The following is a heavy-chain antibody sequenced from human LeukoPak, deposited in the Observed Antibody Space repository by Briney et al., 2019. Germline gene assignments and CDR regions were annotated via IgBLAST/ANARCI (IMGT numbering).Heavy chain of an antibody. J-gene: IGHJ6*03. CDR2: IYYSGST. D-gene: IGHD6-6*01. CDR1: GASISSGSYY. Sequence: PSQTLSLTCTVSGASISSGSYYWSWIRQPAGKGLEWIGRIYYSGSTKYNPSLKSRVTISVDTSKNQFSLRLSSVTAADTAVYYCARDWGVSARPGYMDVWGKGTTVTVSS. V-gene: IGHV4-61*02. CDR3: ARDWGVSARPGYMDV.